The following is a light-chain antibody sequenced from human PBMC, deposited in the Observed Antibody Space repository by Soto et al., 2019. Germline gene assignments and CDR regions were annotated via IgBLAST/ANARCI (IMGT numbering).Light chain of an antibody. CDR3: QQYEELPLT. V-gene: IGKV1-33*01. Sequence: DVQLTQSPSTLSASVGDRVAITCQASQNIANYLNWFQRRPGKAPQLLISDASHLEPGVPSRFSGQRSGTDFTLIINSLHPEDFATYYCQQYEELPLTFGGGTRV. CDR1: QNIANY. CDR2: DAS. J-gene: IGKJ4*01.